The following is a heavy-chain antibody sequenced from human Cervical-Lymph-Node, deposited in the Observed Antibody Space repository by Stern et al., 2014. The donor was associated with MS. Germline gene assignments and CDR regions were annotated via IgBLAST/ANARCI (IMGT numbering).Heavy chain of an antibody. CDR2: SGSDGGT. V-gene: IGHV3-23*04. D-gene: IGHD3-3*02. CDR3: GKDLHYWSADS. CDR1: GFTLRNFA. J-gene: IGHJ4*02. Sequence: EVQLVQSGGGLVQPGGSLRLSCAGSGFTLRNFAMTWIRQAPGKGLEWVSGSGSDGGTHYAEPVTGRFTISRENSRNTVYLQMDRLRVEDTAVYFCGKDLHYWSADSWGQGTLVTVST.